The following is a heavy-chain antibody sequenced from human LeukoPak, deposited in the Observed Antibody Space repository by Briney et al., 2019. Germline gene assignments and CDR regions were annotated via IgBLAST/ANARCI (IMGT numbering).Heavy chain of an antibody. V-gene: IGHV4-34*01. CDR1: GFTVSSNY. J-gene: IGHJ4*02. CDR2: INHSGST. Sequence: GSLRLSCAASGFTVSSNYMNWVRQPPGKGLEWIGEINHSGSTNYNPSLKSRVTISVDTSKNQFSLKLSSVTAADTAVYYCARALPESGYQKANFDYWGQGTLVTVSS. CDR3: ARALPESGYQKANFDY. D-gene: IGHD3-22*01.